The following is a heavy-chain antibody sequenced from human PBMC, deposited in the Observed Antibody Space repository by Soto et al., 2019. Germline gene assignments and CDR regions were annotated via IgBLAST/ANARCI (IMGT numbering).Heavy chain of an antibody. Sequence: QVQLVQSGAEVKKPGSSVKVSCKASGGTFSSYTISWVRQAPGQGLEWMGRIIPILGIANYAQKFQGRVTITADKTTSTAYMELSSLRSEDTAVYYCARDPSAGDSAGYWGQGTLVTVSS. CDR1: GGTFSSYT. CDR2: IIPILGIA. CDR3: ARDPSAGDSAGY. J-gene: IGHJ4*02. D-gene: IGHD2-21*01. V-gene: IGHV1-69*08.